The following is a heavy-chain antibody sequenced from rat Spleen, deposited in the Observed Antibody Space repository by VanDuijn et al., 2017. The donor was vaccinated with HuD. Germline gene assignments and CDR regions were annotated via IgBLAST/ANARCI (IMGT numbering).Heavy chain of an antibody. Sequence: EVQLVESGGGLVQPGRSLKLSCAASGFTFSNYDMAWFRQAPKKGLEWVATSIYDGSSTYYRDSVKGRFPISRDNAKSTLYLQMNSLRSEDKATYYCTREGSVITTTPFDYWGQGVMVTVSS. D-gene: IGHD1-10*01. V-gene: IGHV5-7*01. CDR2: SIYDGSST. J-gene: IGHJ2*01. CDR1: GFTFSNYD. CDR3: TREGSVITTTPFDY.